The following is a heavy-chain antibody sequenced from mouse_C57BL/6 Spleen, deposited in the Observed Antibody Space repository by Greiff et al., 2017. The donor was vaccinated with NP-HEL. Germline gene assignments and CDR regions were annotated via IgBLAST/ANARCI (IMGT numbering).Heavy chain of an antibody. D-gene: IGHD2-5*01. J-gene: IGHJ4*01. V-gene: IGHV1-69*01. CDR3: ARGSNYVGY. CDR1: GYTFTSYW. CDR2: IDPSDSYT. Sequence: QVQLQQPGAELVMPGASVKLSCKASGYTFTSYWMHWVKQRPGQGLEWIGEIDPSDSYTNYNQKFKGKSTLTVDKSSSTAYMQLSSLTSEDSAVYYCARGSNYVGYWGQGTSVTVAS.